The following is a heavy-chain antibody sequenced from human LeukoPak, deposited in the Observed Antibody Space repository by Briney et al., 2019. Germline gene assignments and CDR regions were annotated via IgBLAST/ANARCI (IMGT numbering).Heavy chain of an antibody. V-gene: IGHV3-21*04. D-gene: IGHD2-8*01. Sequence: GGSLRLSCAASGFTFSSYSMNWVRQAPGKGLEWVSSISSSSSYIYYADSVKGRFTISRDNSKNTLYLQMNSLRAEDTAVYYCAKAFSGTNRYYYYGMDVWGQGTTVTVSS. CDR3: AKAFSGTNRYYYYGMDV. J-gene: IGHJ6*02. CDR1: GFTFSSYS. CDR2: ISSSSSYI.